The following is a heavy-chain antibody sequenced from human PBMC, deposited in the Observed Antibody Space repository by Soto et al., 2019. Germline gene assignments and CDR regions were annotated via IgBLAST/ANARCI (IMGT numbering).Heavy chain of an antibody. D-gene: IGHD3-22*01. CDR1: GASMTSSSYF. CDR2: IYYNGST. CDR3: AGLYPYESSGYQHNY. V-gene: IGHV4-39*02. Sequence: PSETLSLTCTVSGASMTSSSYFWGFVRQPPGLGLEWIGTIYYNGSTYYSPSLKSRVAISVDKSKNHFSLRLTSVTAADTAVFYCAGLYPYESSGYQHNYWGQRALATVPS. J-gene: IGHJ4*02.